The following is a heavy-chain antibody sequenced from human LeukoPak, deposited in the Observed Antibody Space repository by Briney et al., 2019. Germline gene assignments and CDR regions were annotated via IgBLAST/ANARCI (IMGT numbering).Heavy chain of an antibody. CDR1: GFTFSSYG. V-gene: IGHV3-30*02. Sequence: PGGSLRLSCAASGFTFSSYGMHWVRQAPGKGLEWVAFIRYDGSNKYYADSVKGRFTISRDNSKNTLYLQMNSLRAEDTAVYYCAKDGRYYYYYMDVWGKGTTVTVSS. CDR3: AKDGRYYYYYMDV. CDR2: IRYDGSNK. J-gene: IGHJ6*03.